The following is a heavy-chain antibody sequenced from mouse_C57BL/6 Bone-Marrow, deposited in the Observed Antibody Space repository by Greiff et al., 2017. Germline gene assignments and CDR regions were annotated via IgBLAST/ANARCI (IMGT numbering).Heavy chain of an antibody. CDR3: TTNYYGSSYLYYAMDY. V-gene: IGHV14-4*01. D-gene: IGHD1-1*01. CDR2: IDPENGYT. CDR1: GFNIKDDY. Sequence: EVQLQQSGAELVRPGASVKLSCTASGFNIKDDYMHWVKQRPEQGLEWIGWIDPENGYTEYASKFQGKATITADTSSNTAYLQLSSLTSEDTAVYYCTTNYYGSSYLYYAMDYWGQGTSVTVSS. J-gene: IGHJ4*01.